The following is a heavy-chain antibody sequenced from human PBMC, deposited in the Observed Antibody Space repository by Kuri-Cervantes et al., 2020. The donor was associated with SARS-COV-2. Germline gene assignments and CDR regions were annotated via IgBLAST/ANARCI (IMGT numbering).Heavy chain of an antibody. V-gene: IGHV1-24*01. CDR2: FDPEDGET. Sequence: VKVSCKVSGYTLTELSMHWVRQAPGKGLEWMGGFDPEDGETIYAQKFQGRVTMTEDTSTDTAYMELSSLRSEDTAVYYCATEPPRRAAAGTGWFWFDPWGQGTLVTVSS. CDR1: GYTLTELS. J-gene: IGHJ5*02. CDR3: ATEPPRRAAAGTGWFWFDP. D-gene: IGHD6-13*01.